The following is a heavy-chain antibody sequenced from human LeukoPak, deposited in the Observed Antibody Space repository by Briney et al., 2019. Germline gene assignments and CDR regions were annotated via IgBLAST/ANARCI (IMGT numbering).Heavy chain of an antibody. CDR1: GFTLSSYW. CDR3: ARVGDDFWGAYDY. J-gene: IGHJ4*02. CDR2: IKSDGTGT. Sequence: GGSLRLSCAASGFTLSSYWMQWVRQVPGKGLEWVSRIKSDGTGTDYADSVKGRFTIFRDNAKNTLSLQMNSLRVEDTAVYFCARVGDDFWGAYDYWGQGTLVTVSS. D-gene: IGHD3-3*01. V-gene: IGHV3-74*01.